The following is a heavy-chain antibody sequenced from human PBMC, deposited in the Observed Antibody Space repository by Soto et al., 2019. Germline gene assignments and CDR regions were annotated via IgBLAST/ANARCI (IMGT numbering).Heavy chain of an antibody. CDR2: INPNSGGT. CDR3: AREGGGYGVDYYYYGMDV. CDR1: GYTFTGYY. D-gene: IGHD3-3*01. V-gene: IGHV1-2*02. J-gene: IGHJ6*02. Sequence: SVKVSFKASGYTFTGYYMHWVRQPPGQELEWMGWINPNSGGTNYAQKFQGRVTMTRDTSISTAYMELSRLRSDDTAVYYFAREGGGYGVDYYYYGMDVWGQGTTVTVSS.